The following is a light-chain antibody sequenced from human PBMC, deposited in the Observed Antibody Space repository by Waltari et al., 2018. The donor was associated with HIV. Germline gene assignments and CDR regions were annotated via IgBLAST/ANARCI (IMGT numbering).Light chain of an antibody. V-gene: IGLV2-11*01. CDR1: STDVGSYNY. J-gene: IGLJ2*01. Sequence: QSSLTQPRSMSGSPGQSVTISCTGTSTDVGSYNYVSWYQQHPGKAPKLIIYDVTNRPSGVPDRFSGSKSGITASLTISGLQSEDEADYHCCSFAGSSTFAVFGGGTKLTVL. CDR3: CSFAGSSTFAV. CDR2: DVT.